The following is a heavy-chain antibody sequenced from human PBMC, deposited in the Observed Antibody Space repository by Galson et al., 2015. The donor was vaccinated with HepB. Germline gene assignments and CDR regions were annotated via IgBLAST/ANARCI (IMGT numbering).Heavy chain of an antibody. CDR3: TSMATISGGRGY. J-gene: IGHJ4*02. D-gene: IGHD5-24*01. Sequence: SLRLSCAASGFTFSGSAMHWVRQASGKGLEWVGRIRSKANSYATAFAASVKGRFTISRDDSKNTAYLQMNSLKTEDTAVYYCTSMATISGGRGYWGQGTLVTVSS. V-gene: IGHV3-73*01. CDR2: IRSKANSYAT. CDR1: GFTFSGSA.